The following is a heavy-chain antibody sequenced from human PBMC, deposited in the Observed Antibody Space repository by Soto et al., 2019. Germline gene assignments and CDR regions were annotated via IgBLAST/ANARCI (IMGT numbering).Heavy chain of an antibody. V-gene: IGHV4-34*01. D-gene: IGHD6-13*01. CDR2: INHSGST. CDR3: ARRSSWSPYYYYCGRDV. CDR1: GGSFSGYY. J-gene: IGHJ6*02. Sequence: SETLSLTCAVYGGSFSGYYWSWIRQPPGKGLEWIGEINHSGSTNYNPSLKSRVTISVDTSKNQFSLKLSSVTAADTAVYYCARRSSWSPYYYYCGRDVCDRGTTVTVSS.